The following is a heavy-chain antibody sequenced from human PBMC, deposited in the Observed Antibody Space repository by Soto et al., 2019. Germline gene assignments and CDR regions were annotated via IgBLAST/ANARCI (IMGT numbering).Heavy chain of an antibody. Sequence: QVQLVESGGGVVQPGRSLRLSCAASGFTFSSYGMHWVRQAPGKGLEWVAVISYDGSNKYYADSVKGRFTLSRDNSKNTLYLQMNSLRAEDTAVYYCAKAEAVTPYYFDYWGQGTLVTVSS. J-gene: IGHJ4*02. CDR2: ISYDGSNK. V-gene: IGHV3-30*18. D-gene: IGHD4-4*01. CDR1: GFTFSSYG. CDR3: AKAEAVTPYYFDY.